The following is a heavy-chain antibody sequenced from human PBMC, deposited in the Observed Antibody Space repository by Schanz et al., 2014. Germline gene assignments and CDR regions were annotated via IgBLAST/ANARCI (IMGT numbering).Heavy chain of an antibody. CDR3: ARDRRRYCSTASCLHDNWFDP. CDR1: GYDFHIYA. D-gene: IGHD2-2*01. Sequence: QILLVQPGPEVKKPGASVTVSCKASGYDFHIYAYSWVRQAPGQGPEWIGWISGYTGDTKYAQKFQHRVNMTTDRTTSTVYMELRSLRFDDTAVYYCARDRRRYCSTASCLHDNWFDPWGQGTLVIVSS. V-gene: IGHV1-18*01. J-gene: IGHJ5*02. CDR2: ISGYTGDT.